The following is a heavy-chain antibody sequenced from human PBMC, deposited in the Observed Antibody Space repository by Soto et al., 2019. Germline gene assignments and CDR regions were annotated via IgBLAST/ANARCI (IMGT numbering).Heavy chain of an antibody. J-gene: IGHJ4*02. CDR2: IYYRGNA. D-gene: IGHD5-12*01. CDR1: DDSINSDKYY. V-gene: IGHV4-39*01. CDR3: ARLEGLATISYYFDF. Sequence: SETLSLTCSVSDDSINSDKYYWGWIRQPPGKGLERIGSIYYRGNAYYNKSLQTRVTISLDKSKSQFSLKMSSVTAADSAVYFCARLEGLATISYYFDFWGPGALVTVSS.